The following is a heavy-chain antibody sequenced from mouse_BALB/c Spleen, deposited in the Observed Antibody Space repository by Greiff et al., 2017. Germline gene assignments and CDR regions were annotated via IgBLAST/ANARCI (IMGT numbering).Heavy chain of an antibody. CDR2: IRSKSNNYAT. J-gene: IGHJ3*01. CDR3: VRHGYDEAWFAY. CDR1: GFTFNTYA. D-gene: IGHD2-2*01. V-gene: IGHV10-1*02. Sequence: EVQGVESGGGLVQPKGSLKLSCAASGFTFNTYAMNWVRQAPGKGLEWVARIRSKSNNYATYYADSVKDRFTISRDDSQSMLYLQMNNLKTEDTAMYYCVRHGYDEAWFAYWGQGTLVTVSA.